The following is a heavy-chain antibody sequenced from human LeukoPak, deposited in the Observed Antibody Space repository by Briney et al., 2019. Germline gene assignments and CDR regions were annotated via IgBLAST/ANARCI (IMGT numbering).Heavy chain of an antibody. V-gene: IGHV3-7*01. CDR1: GFTFSHFW. J-gene: IGHJ3*02. D-gene: IGHD6-19*01. CDR3: ARESTVAGDAFDI. Sequence: PGGSLRLSCAASGFTFSHFWMSWVRQAPGKGLEWVANINQDGSDQYYVDSVKGRFTISRDNAKNSLYLQMNSLRAEDTAVYYCARESTVAGDAFDIWGQGTMVTVSS. CDR2: INQDGSDQ.